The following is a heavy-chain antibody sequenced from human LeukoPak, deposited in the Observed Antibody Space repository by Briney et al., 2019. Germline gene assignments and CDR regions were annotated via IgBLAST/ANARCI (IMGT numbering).Heavy chain of an antibody. CDR3: ARTNYGFDP. V-gene: IGHV4-59*12. Sequence: SETLSLTCTVSGGSISPYYWSWIRQPPGKGLEWIGYIYYSGSTNYNPSLKSRITISVDTSKNQFSLKLSSVTAADTAVYYCARTNYGFDPWGQGTLVTVSS. CDR2: IYYSGST. CDR1: GGSISPYY. D-gene: IGHD3-16*01. J-gene: IGHJ5*02.